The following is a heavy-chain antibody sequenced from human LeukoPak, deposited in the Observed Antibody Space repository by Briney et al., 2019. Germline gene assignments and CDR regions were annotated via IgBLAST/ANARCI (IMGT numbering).Heavy chain of an antibody. CDR2: ISWNSGSI. D-gene: IGHD4-17*01. V-gene: IGHV3-9*01. J-gene: IGHJ4*02. Sequence: GGSLRLSCAASGFTFDDYAMHWVRQAPGKGLEWVSGISWNSGSIGYADSVKGRFTISRDNAKNSLYLQMNSLRAEDTALYYCAKLYGDRGHFDYWGQGTLVTVSS. CDR3: AKLYGDRGHFDY. CDR1: GFTFDDYA.